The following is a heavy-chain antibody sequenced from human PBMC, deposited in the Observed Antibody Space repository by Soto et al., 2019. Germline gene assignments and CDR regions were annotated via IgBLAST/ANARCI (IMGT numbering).Heavy chain of an antibody. CDR3: AKDLRCSGGSCYRNFDY. CDR2: ISGSGGST. D-gene: IGHD2-15*01. Sequence: EVQLLESGGGWVQPGGSLRLSCAASGFTFSSYAMSWVRQAPGQGLEWVSAISGSGGSTYYADSVKGRFTISRDNSKNTLYLQMNRLKSEDTAVYYCAKDLRCSGGSCYRNFDYWGQGTLVTVSS. CDR1: GFTFSSYA. J-gene: IGHJ4*02. V-gene: IGHV3-23*01.